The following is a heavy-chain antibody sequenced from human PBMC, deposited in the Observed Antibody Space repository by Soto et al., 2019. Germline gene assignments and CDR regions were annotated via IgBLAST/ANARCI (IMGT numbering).Heavy chain of an antibody. CDR3: ARLTYYYDAYFDY. D-gene: IGHD3-22*01. CDR2: IYYSGST. J-gene: IGHJ4*02. CDR1: CCSLSSSSYY. V-gene: IGHV4-39*01. Sequence: SGTPSPPPTVSCCSLSSSSYYWGRDRPPPGKGLEWIGSIYYSGSTYYNPSLKSRVTISVDTSKNQFSLKLSSVTAADTAVYYCARLTYYYDAYFDYWGQGTLVTVSS.